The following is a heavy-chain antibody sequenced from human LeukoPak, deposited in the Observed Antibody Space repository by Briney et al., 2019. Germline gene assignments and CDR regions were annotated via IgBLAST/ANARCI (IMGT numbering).Heavy chain of an antibody. Sequence: GGSLRLSCVASGSTFSSIWMSWVRQAPGKGLEWVGNIQPDGSEQYPVDSVKGRFTISRDNARNSLYLQMNSLRAEDTAVYYCANRAVEEADYGGNSGWDYYYMDVWGKGTTVTVSS. CDR2: IQPDGSEQ. V-gene: IGHV3-7*03. CDR1: GSTFSSIW. J-gene: IGHJ6*03. CDR3: ANRAVEEADYGGNSGWDYYYMDV. D-gene: IGHD4-23*01.